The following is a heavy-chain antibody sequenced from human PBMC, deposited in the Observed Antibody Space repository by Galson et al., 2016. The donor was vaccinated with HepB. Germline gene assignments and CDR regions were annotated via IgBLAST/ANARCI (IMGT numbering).Heavy chain of an antibody. V-gene: IGHV3-33*08. CDR2: IWYDGSNK. J-gene: IGHJ6*02. Sequence: SLRLSCAASGFTFINGWMSWARQGPGKGLEWVALIWYDGSNKQYADSVKGRFTISRDNSKNTLYLQMNSLTAEDTAVYYCARFGGSLGMDVWGQGTTVTVSS. D-gene: IGHD2-15*01. CDR3: ARFGGSLGMDV. CDR1: GFTFINGW.